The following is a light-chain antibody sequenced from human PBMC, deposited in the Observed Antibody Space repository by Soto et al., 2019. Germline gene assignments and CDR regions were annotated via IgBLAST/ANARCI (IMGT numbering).Light chain of an antibody. CDR1: SSDVVAYNY. V-gene: IGLV2-14*01. J-gene: IGLJ2*01. Sequence: QYALTQPASVSGSPGQSITISCTGTSSDVVAYNYVSWYQQHPGKAPKLMIFEVSDRPSGVSNRFSGSKSGNTASLTISGLQAEDEADYYCSSYTSSNTLVFGGGTKVTVL. CDR2: EVS. CDR3: SSYTSSNTLV.